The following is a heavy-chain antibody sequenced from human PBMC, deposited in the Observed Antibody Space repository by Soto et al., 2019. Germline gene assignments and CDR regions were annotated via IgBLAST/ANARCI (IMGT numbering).Heavy chain of an antibody. CDR3: ARHGQGSSITIYGVVISEVWFDP. CDR1: GGSISRSSYY. V-gene: IGHV4-39*01. Sequence: SETLSLTCTVSGGSISRSSYYWGWIRQPPGKGLEWIGSIYYSGSTYYNPSLKSRVTISVDTSKNQFSLKLSSVTAADTAVYYCARHGQGSSITIYGVVISEVWFDPWGQGTLVTVSS. D-gene: IGHD3-3*01. J-gene: IGHJ5*02. CDR2: IYYSGST.